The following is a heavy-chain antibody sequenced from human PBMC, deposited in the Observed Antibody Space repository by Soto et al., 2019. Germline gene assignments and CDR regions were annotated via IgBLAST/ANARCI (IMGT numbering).Heavy chain of an antibody. Sequence: SETLSLTCTVSGASMSSGGYYWTWIRQSPGKGLEWIGYIYYSGSTNYNPSLKSRVTISVDTSKNQFSLKLSSVTAADTAVYYCARDPGSGSYYGWFDPWGQGTLVTVSS. J-gene: IGHJ5*02. CDR2: IYYSGST. CDR3: ARDPGSGSYYGWFDP. D-gene: IGHD3-10*01. CDR1: GASMSSGGYY. V-gene: IGHV4-61*08.